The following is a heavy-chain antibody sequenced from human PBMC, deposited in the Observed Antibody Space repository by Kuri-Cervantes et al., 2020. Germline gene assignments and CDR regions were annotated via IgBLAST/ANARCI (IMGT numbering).Heavy chain of an antibody. CDR3: AKVGDILTGYKISYYYYGMDV. J-gene: IGHJ6*02. D-gene: IGHD3-9*01. V-gene: IGHV3-30*18. Sequence: GESLKISCAASGFTFSSYGMHWVRQAPGKGLEWVAVISYDGSNKYYADSVKGRFTISRDDSKNTLYLQMNSLRAEDTAVYYCAKVGDILTGYKISYYYYGMDVWGQGTTVTVSS. CDR2: ISYDGSNK. CDR1: GFTFSSYG.